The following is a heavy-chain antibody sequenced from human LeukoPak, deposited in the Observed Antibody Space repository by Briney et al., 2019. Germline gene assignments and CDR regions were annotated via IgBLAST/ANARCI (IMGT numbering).Heavy chain of an antibody. CDR1: GGSVSGYY. Sequence: SETLSLTCVVSGGSVSGYYWGWIRQPPGRGLEWIGYVYYSGSTNYNPSFKSRITISVDTSRNQFSLQLSSVTAADTAVYYCARGVPVAGLDFWGQGTLVTVSS. J-gene: IGHJ4*02. CDR3: ARGVPVAGLDF. D-gene: IGHD6-19*01. V-gene: IGHV4-59*02. CDR2: VYYSGST.